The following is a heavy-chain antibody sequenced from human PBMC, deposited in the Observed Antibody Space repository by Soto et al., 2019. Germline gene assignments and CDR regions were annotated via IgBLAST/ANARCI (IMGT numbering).Heavy chain of an antibody. CDR1: GFSFVDYA. V-gene: IGHV3-23*01. Sequence: GGSLRLSCVASGFSFVDYAMTWVRQAPGKGLEWVSAISGSGGSTYYADAVRGRFTISRDHSKNTLFLQMDSLRVEDTAIYYCAKDQYSYGYGEDSGACWAQGTRVTVSS. D-gene: IGHD5-18*01. CDR3: AKDQYSYGYGEDSGAC. CDR2: ISGSGGST. J-gene: IGHJ4*02.